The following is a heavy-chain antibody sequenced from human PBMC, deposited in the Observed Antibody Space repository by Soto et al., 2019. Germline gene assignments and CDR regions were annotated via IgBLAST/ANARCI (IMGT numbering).Heavy chain of an antibody. D-gene: IGHD5-12*01. V-gene: IGHV4-34*01. Sequence: SETLSLTCAVYGGSFSGYYWSWIRQPPGKGLEWIGEINHSGSTNYNPSLKSRVTISVDTSKNQFSLKLSSVTAADTAVYYCARGGRGYSGYDYRYFDYWGQGTLVTVSS. CDR2: INHSGST. CDR1: GGSFSGYY. J-gene: IGHJ4*02. CDR3: ARGGRGYSGYDYRYFDY.